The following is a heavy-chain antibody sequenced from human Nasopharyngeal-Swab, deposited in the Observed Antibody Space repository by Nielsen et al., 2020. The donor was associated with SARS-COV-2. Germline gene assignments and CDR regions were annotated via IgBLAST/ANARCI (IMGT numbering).Heavy chain of an antibody. CDR2: INHSGST. Sequence: PGKGLEWIGEINHSGSTNYNPSLKSRVTISVDTSKNQFSLKLSSVTAADTAVYYCARSIAAAGNFPRIRGFPDVWGKGTTVTVSS. V-gene: IGHV4-34*01. J-gene: IGHJ6*04. D-gene: IGHD6-13*01. CDR3: ARSIAAAGNFPRIRGFPDV.